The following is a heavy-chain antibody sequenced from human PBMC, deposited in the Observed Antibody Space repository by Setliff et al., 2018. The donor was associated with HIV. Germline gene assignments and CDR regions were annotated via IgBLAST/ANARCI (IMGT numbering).Heavy chain of an antibody. CDR2: IYYSGST. CDR3: ARDIQAAGTGWFDP. Sequence: SETLSLTCTVSGGSISSGVSYWSWIRQLPGKGLEWIGYIYYSGSTYYNPSLKSRVTISLDTSKNQFSLKLSSVTAADTAVYYCARDIQAAGTGWFDPWGQGTLVTVSS. J-gene: IGHJ5*02. CDR1: GGSISSGVSY. D-gene: IGHD6-13*01. V-gene: IGHV4-30-4*08.